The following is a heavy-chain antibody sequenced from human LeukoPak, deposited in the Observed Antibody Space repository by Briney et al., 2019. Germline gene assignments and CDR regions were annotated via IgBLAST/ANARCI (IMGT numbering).Heavy chain of an antibody. Sequence: GESLKISCKGSGYSFTNNWIGWVRQMPGKGLEWMGIIYPADSGTRYSPSFQGQVTISADKSISTAYLQWSSLKASDTAMYYCASEGIIAVGAAFDIWGQGTLVTVSS. CDR3: ASEGIIAVGAAFDI. D-gene: IGHD2-15*01. V-gene: IGHV5-51*01. CDR1: GYSFTNNW. CDR2: IYPADSGT. J-gene: IGHJ3*02.